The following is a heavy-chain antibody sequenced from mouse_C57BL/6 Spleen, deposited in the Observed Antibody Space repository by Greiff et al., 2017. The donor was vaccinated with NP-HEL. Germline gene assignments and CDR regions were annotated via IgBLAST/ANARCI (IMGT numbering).Heavy chain of an antibody. V-gene: IGHV1-82*01. CDR2: IYPGDGDT. J-gene: IGHJ2*01. CDR1: GYAFSSSW. CDR3: ARGGITTVVANYFDY. Sequence: VQLQQSGPELVKPGASVKISCKASGYAFSSSWMNWVKQRPGKGLEWIGRIYPGDGDTNYIGKFKGKATLTADKSSSTAYMQLSSLTSEDSAVYFCARGGITTVVANYFDYWGQGTTLTVSS. D-gene: IGHD1-1*01.